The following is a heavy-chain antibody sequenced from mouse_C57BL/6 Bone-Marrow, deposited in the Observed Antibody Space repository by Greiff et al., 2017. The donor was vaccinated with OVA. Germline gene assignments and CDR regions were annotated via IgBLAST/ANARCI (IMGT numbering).Heavy chain of an antibody. CDR1: GFTFSDYG. CDR2: ISNLAYSI. Sequence: EVKVVESGGGLVQPGGSLKLSCAASGFTFSDYGMAWVRQAPRKGPEWVAFISNLAYSIYYADTVTGRFTISRENAKNTLYLEMSSLRSEDTAMYYCARHGNYEGFAYWGQGTLVTVSA. V-gene: IGHV5-15*01. D-gene: IGHD2-1*01. CDR3: ARHGNYEGFAY. J-gene: IGHJ3*01.